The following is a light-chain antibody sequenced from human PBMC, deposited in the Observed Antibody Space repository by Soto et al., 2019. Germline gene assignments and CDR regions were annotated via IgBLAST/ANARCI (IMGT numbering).Light chain of an antibody. Sequence: QSALTQPPSASGSPGQSVTISCTGTSSDVGGYNYVSWYQHHPGKAPKLMIYDVSKRPSGVPDRFSGSKSGNTASLTVSGLLAEDDADYYCSSYAGSKGVAFGGGTKVTVL. CDR2: DVS. CDR1: SSDVGGYNY. J-gene: IGLJ2*01. V-gene: IGLV2-8*01. CDR3: SSYAGSKGVA.